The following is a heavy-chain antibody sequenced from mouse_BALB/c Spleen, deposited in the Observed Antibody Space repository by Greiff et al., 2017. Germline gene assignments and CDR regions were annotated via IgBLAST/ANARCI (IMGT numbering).Heavy chain of an antibody. D-gene: IGHD2-3*01. CDR3: TRGYDGYYDNAMDY. J-gene: IGHJ4*01. V-gene: IGHV6-6*02. Sequence: DVQLQESGGGLVQPGGSMKLSCVASGFTFSNYWMNWVRQSPEKGLEWVAEIRLKSNNYATHYAESVKGRFTISRDDSKSSVYLQMNNLRAEDTGIYYCTRGYDGYYDNAMDYWGQGTSVTVSS. CDR1: GFTFSNYW. CDR2: IRLKSNNYAT.